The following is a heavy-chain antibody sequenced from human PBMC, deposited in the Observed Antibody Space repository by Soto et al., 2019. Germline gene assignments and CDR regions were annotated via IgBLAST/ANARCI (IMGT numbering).Heavy chain of an antibody. CDR3: ARVGHYCSSTSCYFFDY. V-gene: IGHV4-59*06. Sequence: PSETLSLTCTVSGVSINTYHWSWIRQHPGKGLEWIGYIYYSGSTYYNPSLKSRVTISVDTSKNQFSLKLSSVTAADTAVYYCARVGHYCSSTSCYFFDYWGQGTLVTVSS. J-gene: IGHJ4*02. CDR2: IYYSGST. D-gene: IGHD2-2*01. CDR1: GVSINTYH.